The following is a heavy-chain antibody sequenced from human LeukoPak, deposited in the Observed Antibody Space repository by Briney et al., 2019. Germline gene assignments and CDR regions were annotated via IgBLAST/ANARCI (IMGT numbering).Heavy chain of an antibody. Sequence: SETLSLTCTVSGGSISSSSYYWGWIRQPPGKGLEWSGSMYYSGTTYYNPSLKSRVTISVDTSKNQFSLKLSSVTAADTAVYYCAGLPRGGYYDSSGYYYLDYWGQGTLVTVSS. J-gene: IGHJ4*02. D-gene: IGHD3-22*01. V-gene: IGHV4-39*01. CDR3: AGLPRGGYYDSSGYYYLDY. CDR2: MYYSGTT. CDR1: GGSISSSSYY.